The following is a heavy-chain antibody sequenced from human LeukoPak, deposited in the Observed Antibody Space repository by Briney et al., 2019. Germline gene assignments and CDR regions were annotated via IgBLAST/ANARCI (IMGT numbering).Heavy chain of an antibody. Sequence: GGSLRLSCAASGFTLSSYAMSWVRQAPGKGLEWVSAISGSGGSTYYADSVKGRFTISRDNSKNTLYLQMNSLRAEDTAVHYCAKHHGDYFYFDYWGQGTLVTVSS. D-gene: IGHD4-17*01. CDR2: ISGSGGST. CDR1: GFTLSSYA. J-gene: IGHJ4*02. V-gene: IGHV3-23*01. CDR3: AKHHGDYFYFDY.